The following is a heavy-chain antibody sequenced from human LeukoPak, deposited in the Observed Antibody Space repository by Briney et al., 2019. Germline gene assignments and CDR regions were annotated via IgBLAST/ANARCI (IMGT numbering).Heavy chain of an antibody. CDR1: GGSIISGGYY. CDR3: AREHCSSTSCYTNEGFDY. V-gene: IGHV4-39*02. D-gene: IGHD2-2*02. Sequence: SETLSLTCTVSGGSIISGGYYWGWIRQPPGKGLEWIGAIYYSGTTYYNPSLKSRVTISVDTSKNQFSLRLSSVTVADTAVYYCAREHCSSTSCYTNEGFDYWGQGTLVTVSS. CDR2: IYYSGTT. J-gene: IGHJ4*02.